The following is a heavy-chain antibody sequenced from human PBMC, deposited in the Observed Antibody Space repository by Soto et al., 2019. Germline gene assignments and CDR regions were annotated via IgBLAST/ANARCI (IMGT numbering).Heavy chain of an antibody. CDR2: IIPIFGTA. CDR3: ERDRGYCSGGSCHSFDY. CDR1: GGTFSSYA. Sequence: QVQLVQSGAEVKKPGSSVKVSCKASGGTFSSYAISWVRQSPGQGLEWMGGIIPIFGTANYAQKFQGRVTITADESTSTAYIELSRLISDDTAVYYCERDRGYCSGGSCHSFDYCGQGTLVTVSS. D-gene: IGHD2-15*01. J-gene: IGHJ4*02. V-gene: IGHV1-69*01.